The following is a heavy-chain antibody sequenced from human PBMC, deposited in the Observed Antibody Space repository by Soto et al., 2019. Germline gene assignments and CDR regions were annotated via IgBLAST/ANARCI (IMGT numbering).Heavy chain of an antibody. CDR1: SGSISSSNW. CDR2: IYHSGST. Sequence: SETLSLTCAVSSGSISSSNWWSWVRQPPGKGLEWIGEIYHSGSTNYNPSLKSRVTISVDKSKNQFSLKLSSVTAADTAVYYCARINYGSGSYGYKWGQGTLVTVSS. CDR3: ARINYGSGSYGYK. J-gene: IGHJ4*02. D-gene: IGHD3-10*01. V-gene: IGHV4-4*02.